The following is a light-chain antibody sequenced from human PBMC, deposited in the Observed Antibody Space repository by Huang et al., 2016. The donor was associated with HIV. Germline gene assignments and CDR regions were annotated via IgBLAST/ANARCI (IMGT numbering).Light chain of an antibody. Sequence: EIVLTQSPATLSLSPGERATLSCRASQSVSSYLAWYQQKPGQAPRLLIYDASNRATGIPARCSGRGSGTDFTLTISSLEPEDFAVYYCQQRTNWPTWTFGQGTKVEIK. V-gene: IGKV3-11*01. CDR3: QQRTNWPTWT. CDR1: QSVSSY. CDR2: DAS. J-gene: IGKJ1*01.